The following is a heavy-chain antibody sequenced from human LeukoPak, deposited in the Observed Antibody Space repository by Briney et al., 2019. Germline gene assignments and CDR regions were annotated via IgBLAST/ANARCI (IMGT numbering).Heavy chain of an antibody. Sequence: GGSLRLSCAASGFTVSSNYMSWVRQAPGKGLEWVSVIYSGGSTYYADSVKGRFTISRDNSKNTLYLQMNSLRAEDTAVYYCARLTPYDFWSGYPLYYFDYWGQGTLVTVSS. D-gene: IGHD3-3*01. J-gene: IGHJ4*02. CDR3: ARLTPYDFWSGYPLYYFDY. CDR1: GFTVSSNY. V-gene: IGHV3-53*01. CDR2: IYSGGST.